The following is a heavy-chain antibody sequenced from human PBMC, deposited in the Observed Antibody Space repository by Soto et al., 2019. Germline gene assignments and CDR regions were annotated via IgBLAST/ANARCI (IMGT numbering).Heavy chain of an antibody. CDR2: IGAAGTST. Sequence: GGSLRLSCAASGFTFSRHPMSWVRQAPGEGLKWFSAIGAAGTSTYYADSLKGRFTISRDNSKNMVFLQMSNVRAEDTAVYYWAKEGRLQYTFPPPQLAPWGQEPRVTFSS. CDR1: GFTFSRHP. CDR3: AKEGRLQYTFPPPQLAP. V-gene: IGHV3-23*01. J-gene: IGHJ5*02. D-gene: IGHD1-1*01.